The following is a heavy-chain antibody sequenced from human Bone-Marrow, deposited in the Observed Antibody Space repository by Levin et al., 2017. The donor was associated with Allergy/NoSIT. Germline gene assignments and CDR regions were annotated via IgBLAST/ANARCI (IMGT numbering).Heavy chain of an antibody. Sequence: GGSLRLSCAASGFSFRDYTMNWVRQAPGKGLEWISSISSRSIDIYYADSVKGRFTISRDDAKKSLYLQTNSLRVDDTAVYYCARAELNWGQGTLVTASS. V-gene: IGHV3-21*01. CDR1: GFSFRDYT. CDR3: ARAELN. CDR2: ISSRSIDI. D-gene: IGHD1-14*01. J-gene: IGHJ4*02.